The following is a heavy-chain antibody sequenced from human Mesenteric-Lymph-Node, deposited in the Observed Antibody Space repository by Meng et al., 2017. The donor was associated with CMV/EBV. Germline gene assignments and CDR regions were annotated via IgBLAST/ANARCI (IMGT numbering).Heavy chain of an antibody. Sequence: TSGVGVGWIRQPPGKALELLALIYWNDDQRHSPSLKNRLTITKDTSKNQVVLKMTNMDPVDTATYYCARLGRYYDIMNGYSSYWYFDLWGRGTLVTVSS. V-gene: IGHV2-5*01. CDR2: IYWNDDQ. D-gene: IGHD3-9*01. CDR3: ARLGRYYDIMNGYSSYWYFDL. J-gene: IGHJ2*01. CDR1: TSGVG.